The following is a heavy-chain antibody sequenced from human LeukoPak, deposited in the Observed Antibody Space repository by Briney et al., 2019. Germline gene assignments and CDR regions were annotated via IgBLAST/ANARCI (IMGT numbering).Heavy chain of an antibody. V-gene: IGHV3-15*01. J-gene: IGHJ4*02. CDR3: TIAGYCTNGVCPTHYC. CDR2: IKSKTDGGTI. Sequence: GSLRLSCAASGFPFTSHWLSWVRQAPGKGLEWVGLIKSKTDGGTIDYAAPVKGRFSISRDDSKNTLFLQMNSLKTEDTAVYYCTIAGYCTNGVCPTHYCWGQGTLVTVSS. CDR1: GFPFTSHW. D-gene: IGHD2-8*01.